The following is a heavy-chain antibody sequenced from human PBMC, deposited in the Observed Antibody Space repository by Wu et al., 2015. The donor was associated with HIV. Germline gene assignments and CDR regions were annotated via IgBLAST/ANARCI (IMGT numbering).Heavy chain of an antibody. CDR3: ARQRAYTSGWYIFDH. CDR1: GYTFSSYD. Sequence: LVQSGTEVKKPGAXVKVSCKASGYTFSSYDINWVRQATGQGLEWMGWMNLGVVTQAIAQKFQGRVTMTRDTSITTAEMEVSSLRSEDTAVYYCARQRAYTSGWYIFDHWGQGTLVTVSS. V-gene: IGHV1-8*01. D-gene: IGHD6-19*01. J-gene: IGHJ5*02. CDR2: MNLGVVT.